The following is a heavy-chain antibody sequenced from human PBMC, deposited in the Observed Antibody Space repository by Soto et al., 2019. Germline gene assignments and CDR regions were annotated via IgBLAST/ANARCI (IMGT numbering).Heavy chain of an antibody. Sequence: QVQLVQSGAEVRKPGSSVKVSCKASGGTFSSDAVSWVRQAPGQGLEWMGGLIPILGTTHYAQKFQGRVTITADESTKTAYMELSSLRSDDTAVYYCARASGYVSGWYHDYWGQGTRVTVSS. D-gene: IGHD6-19*01. CDR1: GGTFSSDA. J-gene: IGHJ4*02. V-gene: IGHV1-69*01. CDR3: ARASGYVSGWYHDY. CDR2: LIPILGTT.